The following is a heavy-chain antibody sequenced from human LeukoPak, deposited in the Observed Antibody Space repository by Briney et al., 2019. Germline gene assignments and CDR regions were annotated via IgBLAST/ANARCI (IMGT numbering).Heavy chain of an antibody. CDR1: GGSISSYY. Sequence: SETLSLTCTVSGGSISSYYWSWIRQPPGKGLEWIGYIYYSGSTNYNPSLKSRVTISVDTSKNQFSLKLSSVTAADTAVYYCARSPDYGDYFDYWGQGTLVTVSS. CDR2: IYYSGST. J-gene: IGHJ4*02. V-gene: IGHV4-59*01. D-gene: IGHD4-17*01. CDR3: ARSPDYGDYFDY.